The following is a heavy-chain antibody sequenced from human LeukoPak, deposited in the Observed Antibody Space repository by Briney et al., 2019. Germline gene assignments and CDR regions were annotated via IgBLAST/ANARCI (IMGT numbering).Heavy chain of an antibody. CDR3: IRDFRSADL. CDR1: GFTFSNYW. V-gene: IGHV3-74*01. Sequence: GGSLRLSCVASGFTFSNYWMHWVRQPPGRGPVWVSRIYVDGRTTNYADSVKGRFTISRDNAKNTVYLEMNSLSVEDTATYYCIRDFRSADLWGQGTLVTVTS. J-gene: IGHJ5*02. CDR2: IYVDGRTT.